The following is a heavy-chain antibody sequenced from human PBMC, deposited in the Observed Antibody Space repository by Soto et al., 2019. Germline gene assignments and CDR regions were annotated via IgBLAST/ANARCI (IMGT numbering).Heavy chain of an antibody. D-gene: IGHD4-4*01. J-gene: IGHJ4*02. CDR2: IYYSGST. Sequence: ETLSLTCTVSGGSVSSGSYYWSWIRQPPGKGLEWIGYIYYSGSTNYNPSLKSRVTISVDTSKNQFSLKLSSVTAADTAVYYCARVQYSFDYWGQGTLVTVSS. CDR1: GGSVSSGSYY. V-gene: IGHV4-61*01. CDR3: ARVQYSFDY.